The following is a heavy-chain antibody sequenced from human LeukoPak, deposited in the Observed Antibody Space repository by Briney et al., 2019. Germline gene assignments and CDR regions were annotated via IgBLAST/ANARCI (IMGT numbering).Heavy chain of an antibody. CDR2: ISYDGSNK. CDR3: AKEGTYYDFWGGYSEHMIDY. V-gene: IGHV3-30*18. CDR1: GFTFSSYG. J-gene: IGHJ4*02. Sequence: GRSLRLSCAASGFTFSSYGMHWVRQAPGKGLEWVAVISYDGSNKYYADSVKGRFTISRDNSKNTLYLQMNSLRAEDTAVYYCAKEGTYYDFWGGYSEHMIDYWGQGTLVTVSS. D-gene: IGHD3-3*01.